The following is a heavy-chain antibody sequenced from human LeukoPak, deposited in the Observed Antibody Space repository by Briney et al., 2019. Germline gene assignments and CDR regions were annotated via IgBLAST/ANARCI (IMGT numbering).Heavy chain of an antibody. CDR2: IIPIFGTA. CDR1: GGTFSSYA. CDR3: ARDGGWLAGGGFDY. D-gene: IGHD6-19*01. V-gene: IGHV1-69*06. Sequence: ASVKVSCKASGGTFSSYAISWVRQAPGQGLEWMGGIIPIFGTANYAQKFQGRVTITADKSTSTAYMELSSLRSEDTALYYCARDGGWLAGGGFDYWGQGTLVTVSS. J-gene: IGHJ4*02.